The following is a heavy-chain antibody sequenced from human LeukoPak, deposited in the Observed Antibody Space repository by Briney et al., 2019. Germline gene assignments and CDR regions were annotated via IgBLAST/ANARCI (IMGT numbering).Heavy chain of an antibody. V-gene: IGHV4-4*02. Sequence: SETLSLTCAVSGDSVNNTNWWTWVRPSPGKGLEWIGEIFHSGVTNYNPSLKGRAVISLEKSKNQFSLKLSSVTAADTAVYYCARVNYGDLVDYWGQGTLVTVSS. CDR3: ARVNYGDLVDY. CDR1: GDSVNNTNW. CDR2: IFHSGVT. J-gene: IGHJ4*02. D-gene: IGHD4-17*01.